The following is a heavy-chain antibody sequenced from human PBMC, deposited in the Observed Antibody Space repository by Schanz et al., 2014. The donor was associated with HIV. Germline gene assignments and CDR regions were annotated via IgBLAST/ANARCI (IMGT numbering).Heavy chain of an antibody. D-gene: IGHD6-13*01. V-gene: IGHV3-33*08. Sequence: VQLVESGGGLVQPGGSLRLSCAASGFTFSTYSMNWVRQAPGKGLEWVAVTWYDGSNEYYADSVKGRFTISRDNFKNMLYLEMNSLRAEDTAVYYCARDSSGSTWYLDLHFWGQGTLVTVSS. CDR1: GFTFSTYS. J-gene: IGHJ4*02. CDR3: ARDSSGSTWYLDLHF. CDR2: TWYDGSNE.